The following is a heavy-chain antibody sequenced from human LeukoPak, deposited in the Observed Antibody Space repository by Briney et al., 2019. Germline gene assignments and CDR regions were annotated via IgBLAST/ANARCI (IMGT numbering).Heavy chain of an antibody. Sequence: SETLSLTCAVYGGSFSGYYWSWIRQPPGKGLEWIGEINHSGSTNYNPSLKSRVTISVDTSKNRFSLRLNSVTAADTAVYYCARSRAFNSGAFDPWGQGSLVTVSS. CDR1: GGSFSGYY. CDR2: INHSGST. D-gene: IGHD1-26*01. CDR3: ARSRAFNSGAFDP. V-gene: IGHV4-34*01. J-gene: IGHJ5*02.